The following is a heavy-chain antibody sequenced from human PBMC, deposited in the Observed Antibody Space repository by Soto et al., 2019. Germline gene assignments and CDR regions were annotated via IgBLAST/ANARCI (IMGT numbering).Heavy chain of an antibody. V-gene: IGHV4-39*01. CDR3: ARLAEVVTAIYFDY. CDR1: GGSISSSSYY. D-gene: IGHD2-21*02. CDR2: IYYSGST. J-gene: IGHJ4*02. Sequence: SETLSLTCSVSGGSISSSSYYWGWIRQPPGKGLEWIGSIYYSGSTYYNPSLKSRVTISVDTSKNQFSLKLSSVTAADTAVYYCARLAEVVTAIYFDYWGQGTLVTVSS.